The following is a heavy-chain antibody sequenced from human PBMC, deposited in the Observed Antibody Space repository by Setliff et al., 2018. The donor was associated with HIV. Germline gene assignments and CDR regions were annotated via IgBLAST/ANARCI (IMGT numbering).Heavy chain of an antibody. D-gene: IGHD3-10*02. CDR3: ARDRFPQSNIFGAWYFDL. CDR1: EFIFSRYA. V-gene: IGHV3-30*01. Sequence: GGSLRLSCAASEFIFSRYAIYWVRQAPGKGLEWVAVISSDGSDRYYADSVKGRFTISRDNSKNTLYLQMNSLRAEDTAVYYCARDRFPQSNIFGAWYFDLWGRGTLVTVSS. J-gene: IGHJ2*01. CDR2: ISSDGSDR.